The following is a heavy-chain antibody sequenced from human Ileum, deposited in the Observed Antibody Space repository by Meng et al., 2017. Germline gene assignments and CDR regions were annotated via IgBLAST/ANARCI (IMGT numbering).Heavy chain of an antibody. V-gene: IGHV4-4*02. Sequence: WDLVRPPPGKGRGWIGNIPHGGNNNYHPFLHVPVTISLYKSKNQFSLHLNSVTAAGTAVYYCAAKAVAVPADSWGQGALVTVSS. D-gene: IGHD6-19*01. J-gene: IGHJ5*01. CDR3: AAKAVAVPADS. CDR2: IPHGGNN.